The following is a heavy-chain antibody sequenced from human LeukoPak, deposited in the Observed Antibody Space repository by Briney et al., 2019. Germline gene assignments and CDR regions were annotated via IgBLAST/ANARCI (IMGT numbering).Heavy chain of an antibody. CDR1: GGSIRSSNYY. V-gene: IGHV4-39*01. CDR2: VYYSGST. Sequence: SETLSLTCTVSGGSIRSSNYYWGWFRQPPRKGLEWIGSVYYSGSTYYTPSLKSRATISVDTSKNQFSLKLSSVTAADTAVYYCARGDSSSPTYWGQGTLVTVSS. CDR3: ARGDSSSPTY. D-gene: IGHD6-13*01. J-gene: IGHJ4*02.